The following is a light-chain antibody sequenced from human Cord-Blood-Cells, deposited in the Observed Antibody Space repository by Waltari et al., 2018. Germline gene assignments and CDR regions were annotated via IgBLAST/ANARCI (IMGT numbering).Light chain of an antibody. CDR1: RTDVGSYNR. J-gene: IGLJ3*02. V-gene: IGLV2-18*02. Sequence: QSALTQPPSVSGSPRQSVTLSCTGPRTDVGSYNRVSWYQQPPGTAPKLMIYEVSNRPSGVPDRFSGSKSGNTASLTISGLQAEDEADYYCSSYTSSSTWVFGGGTKLTVL. CDR2: EVS. CDR3: SSYTSSSTWV.